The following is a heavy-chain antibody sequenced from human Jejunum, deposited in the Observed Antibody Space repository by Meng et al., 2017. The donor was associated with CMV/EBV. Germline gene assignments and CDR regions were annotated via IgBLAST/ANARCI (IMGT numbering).Heavy chain of an antibody. V-gene: IGHV3-74*01. CDR3: VRAGSGNAYGLFDY. CDR1: GFTFRSHW. D-gene: IGHD1-26*01. J-gene: IGHJ4*02. CDR2: LNGGGSDI. Sequence: SGFTFRSHWMHWVRQGPGKGLVWVSRLNGGGSDISYADSVKGRFTISRDNAKNPLYLQMNSLRADDMAVYYCVRAGSGNAYGLFDYWGQGTLVTVSS.